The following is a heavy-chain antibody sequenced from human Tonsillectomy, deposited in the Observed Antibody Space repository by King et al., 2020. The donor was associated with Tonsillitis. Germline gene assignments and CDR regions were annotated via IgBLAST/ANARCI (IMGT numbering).Heavy chain of an antibody. CDR2: ISYDGSNK. CDR1: GFTFSSYA. D-gene: IGHD5-18*01. Sequence: VQLVESGGGVVQPGRSLRLSCAASGFTFSSYAMHWVRQAPGKGLEWVAVISYDGSNKYYADSVKGRFTISRDNSKNTLYLQMNSLRAEDTAVYYCANVDTAMVNYHYYGMDVWGQGTTVTGSS. V-gene: IGHV3-30*04. CDR3: ANVDTAMVNYHYYGMDV. J-gene: IGHJ6*02.